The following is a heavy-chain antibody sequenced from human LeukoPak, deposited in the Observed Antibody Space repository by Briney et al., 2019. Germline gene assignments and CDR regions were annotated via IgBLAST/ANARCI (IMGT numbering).Heavy chain of an antibody. J-gene: IGHJ6*03. CDR2: IYYSGST. CDR3: ASLNSSSWYYYYMDV. V-gene: IGHV4-59*01. D-gene: IGHD6-13*01. CDR1: GGSICSYY. Sequence: SETLSLTXTVSGGSICSYYWSWIRQPPGKGLEWIGYIYYSGSTNYNPSLKSRVTISVDTSKNQFSLKLSSVTAADTAVYYCASLNSSSWYYYYMDVWGKGTTVTVSS.